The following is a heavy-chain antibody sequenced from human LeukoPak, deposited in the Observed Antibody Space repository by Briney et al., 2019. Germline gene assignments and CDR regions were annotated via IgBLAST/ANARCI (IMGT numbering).Heavy chain of an antibody. D-gene: IGHD6-19*01. V-gene: IGHV1-2*02. J-gene: IGHJ4*02. CDR3: ARDLLIAVADHGDY. CDR1: GYTFTGYY. CDR2: INPNSGGT. Sequence: ASVKVSCKASGYTFTGYYMHWVRQAPGQGLEWMGWINPNSGGTNYAQKFQGRVTMTRDTSISTAYMELSRLRSDDTAVYYCARDLLIAVADHGDYWGQGTLVTVSS.